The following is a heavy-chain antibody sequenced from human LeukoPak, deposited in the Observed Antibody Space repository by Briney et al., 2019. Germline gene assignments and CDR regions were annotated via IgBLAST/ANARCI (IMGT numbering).Heavy chain of an antibody. Sequence: SQTLSLTCTVSGGSISSGSYYWSWIRQPAGKGLEWIGRIYTSGSTNYNPSLKSRVTISVDTSKNQLSLKLNSVTAADTAVYYCARYIWGSYPTFEDYWGQGSLVTVSS. CDR2: IYTSGST. V-gene: IGHV4-61*02. J-gene: IGHJ4*02. CDR3: ARYIWGSYPTFEDY. D-gene: IGHD3-16*02. CDR1: GGSISSGSYY.